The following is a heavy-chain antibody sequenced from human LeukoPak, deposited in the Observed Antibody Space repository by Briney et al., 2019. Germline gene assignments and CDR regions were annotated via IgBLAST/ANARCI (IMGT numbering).Heavy chain of an antibody. Sequence: SETLSLTCTVSGGSISSYYWSWIRQPPGKGLEWIGYIYYSGSTNYNPSLKSRVTISVDTSKNQFSLKLSSVTAADTAVYYCARVLPRDWGDSFDIWGQGTMVTVSS. J-gene: IGHJ3*02. CDR3: ARVLPRDWGDSFDI. V-gene: IGHV4-59*12. D-gene: IGHD3-16*01. CDR2: IYYSGST. CDR1: GGSISSYY.